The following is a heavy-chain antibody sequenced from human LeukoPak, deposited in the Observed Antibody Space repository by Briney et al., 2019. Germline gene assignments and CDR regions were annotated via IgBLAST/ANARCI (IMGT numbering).Heavy chain of an antibody. J-gene: IGHJ4*02. D-gene: IGHD3-10*01. Sequence: SETLSLTCIVSGGSISSYYWSWIRQPPGKGLEWIGSIHYGGSTYYNPSLKSRLTISVDTSKNQFSLKVNSVTAADTAVYYCARLYYGSGSPFDYWGQGTPVTVSS. V-gene: IGHV4-59*05. CDR1: GGSISSYY. CDR2: IHYGGST. CDR3: ARLYYGSGSPFDY.